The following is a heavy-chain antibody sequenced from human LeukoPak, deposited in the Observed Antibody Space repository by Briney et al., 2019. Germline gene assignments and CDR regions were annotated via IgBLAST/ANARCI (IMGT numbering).Heavy chain of an antibody. V-gene: IGHV3-48*04. CDR1: GFTFSSYS. CDR2: ISSSSSTI. CDR3: VKVVSLYTGSWYRMHYLDY. D-gene: IGHD6-13*01. Sequence: PGGSLRLSCAASGFTFSSYSMNWVRQAPGKGLEWVSYISSSSSTIYYADSVKGRFTISRDNAKNTLYLQMNTLRAEDTAVYYCVKVVSLYTGSWYRMHYLDYWGQGTLVTVSS. J-gene: IGHJ4*02.